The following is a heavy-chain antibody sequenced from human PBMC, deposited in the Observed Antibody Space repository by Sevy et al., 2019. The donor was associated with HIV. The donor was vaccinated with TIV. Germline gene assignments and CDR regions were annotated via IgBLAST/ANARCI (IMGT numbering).Heavy chain of an antibody. Sequence: GESLKISCAASGFTFSNYAMNWVRQAPGKGLEWVANIKQDGSVKYYVDSVKGRFTISRDNARNLVFLQMNSLRVEDTALYYCVRAIAADGSFWGQGTLVTVSS. D-gene: IGHD6-13*01. CDR1: GFTFSNYA. J-gene: IGHJ4*02. CDR3: VRAIAADGSF. V-gene: IGHV3-7*01. CDR2: IKQDGSVK.